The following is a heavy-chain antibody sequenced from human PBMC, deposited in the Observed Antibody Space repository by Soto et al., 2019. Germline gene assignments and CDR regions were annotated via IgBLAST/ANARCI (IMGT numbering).Heavy chain of an antibody. CDR3: ERAPTDFIRAFEY. Sequence: SQNLSLTCAISVYSVSNNGANWNWINQSPSRGLEWLGRAYYRSRWIYDYAMSVKSRISINPDTSKNQVSLQLNSVTPADTAVYYCERAPTDFIRAFEYWGGGTQVSVS. J-gene: IGHJ4*02. CDR2: AYYRSRWIY. CDR1: VYSVSNNGAN. V-gene: IGHV6-1*01.